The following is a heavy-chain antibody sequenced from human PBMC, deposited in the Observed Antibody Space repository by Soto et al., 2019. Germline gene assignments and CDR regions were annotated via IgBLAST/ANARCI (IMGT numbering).Heavy chain of an antibody. J-gene: IGHJ4*02. CDR1: GFSLTTSGGG. D-gene: IGHD3-3*01. V-gene: IGHV2-5*02. CDR3: AHRVLRTVFGLVTTTAIYFDF. Sequence: QITLNESGPTVVRPTETLTLTCRFSGFSLTTSGGGVGWIRQSPGKAPEWLALIYWDDDKRYSASLKSRLTSTKDTSKNQVVLTVSDLDPTDTATYYCAHRVLRTVFGLVTTTAIYFDFWGQGTPVAVSS. CDR2: IYWDDDK.